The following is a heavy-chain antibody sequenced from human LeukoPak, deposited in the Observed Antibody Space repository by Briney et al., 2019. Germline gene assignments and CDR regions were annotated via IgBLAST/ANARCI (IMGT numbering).Heavy chain of an antibody. V-gene: IGHV3-23*01. J-gene: IGHJ4*02. D-gene: IGHD6-19*01. CDR3: AKTDPSLYSSGWYYDY. CDR2: ISGSGGST. Sequence: GGSLRLSCAASGFTFSSYAMSWVRQAPGKGLEWVSAISGSGGSTYYADSVKGRFTISRDNSKNTLYLQMNSLRAEDTAVYYCAKTDPSLYSSGWYYDYWGQGTLVTVSS. CDR1: GFTFSSYA.